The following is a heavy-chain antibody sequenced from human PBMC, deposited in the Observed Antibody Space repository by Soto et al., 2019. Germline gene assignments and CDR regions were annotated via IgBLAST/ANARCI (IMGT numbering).Heavy chain of an antibody. Sequence: ASVKVSCKTSGFMFTSSAVQWVRQARGQRLEWIGWIIPGSGDTNYAQKFQGRVTLTRDTSISTAYMELSRLRSDDTAVYYCARGGYDFWIYYYYGMDVWGQGTLVTVSS. CDR3: ARGGYDFWIYYYYGMDV. V-gene: IGHV1-2*02. CDR2: IIPGSGDT. J-gene: IGHJ6*02. CDR1: GFMFTSSA. D-gene: IGHD3-3*01.